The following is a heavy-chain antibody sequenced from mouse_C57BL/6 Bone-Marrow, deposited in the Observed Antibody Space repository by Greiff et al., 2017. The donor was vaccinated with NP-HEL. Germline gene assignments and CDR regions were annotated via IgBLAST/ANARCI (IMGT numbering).Heavy chain of an antibody. CDR2: IDPSDSYT. V-gene: IGHV1-69*01. CDR1: GYTFTSYW. D-gene: IGHD3-2*02. Sequence: QVQLQQPGAELVMPGASVKLSCKASGYTFTSYWMHWVKQRPGQGLEWIGEIDPSDSYTNYNQKFKGKSTLTVEKSSSTAYMPLSSLTSEDSAVYYCARGQLRLRFAYWGQGTLVTVSA. CDR3: ARGQLRLRFAY. J-gene: IGHJ3*01.